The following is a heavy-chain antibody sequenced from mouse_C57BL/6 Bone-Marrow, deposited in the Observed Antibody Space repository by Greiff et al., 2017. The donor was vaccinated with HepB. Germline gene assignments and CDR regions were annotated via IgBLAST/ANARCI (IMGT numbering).Heavy chain of an antibody. CDR1: GYTFTDYY. CDR2: IYPGSGNT. V-gene: IGHV1-76*01. D-gene: IGHD1-1*01. Sequence: VQLQQSGAELVRPGASVKLSCKASGYTFTDYYINWVKQRPGQGLEWIARIYPGSGNTYYNEKFKGKATLTAEKSSSTAYMQLSSLTSEDSAVYFCARWHYGSSHWYFDVWGTGTTVTVSS. J-gene: IGHJ1*03. CDR3: ARWHYGSSHWYFDV.